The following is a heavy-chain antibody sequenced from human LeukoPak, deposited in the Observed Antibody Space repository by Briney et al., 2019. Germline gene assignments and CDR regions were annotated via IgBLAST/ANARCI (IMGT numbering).Heavy chain of an antibody. V-gene: IGHV4-59*12. J-gene: IGHJ5*02. CDR1: GGSISSYY. Sequence: SETLSLTCTVSGGSISSYYWSWIRQPPGKGLEWIGSIYYSGSTYYNPSLKSRVTISVDTSKNQFSLKLSSVTAADTAVYYCARDSIPSLMAWFDPWGQGTLVTVSS. CDR3: ARDSIPSLMAWFDP. CDR2: IYYSGST. D-gene: IGHD5-24*01.